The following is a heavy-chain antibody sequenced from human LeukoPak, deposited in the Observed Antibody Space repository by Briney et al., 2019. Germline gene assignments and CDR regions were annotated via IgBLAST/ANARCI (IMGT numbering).Heavy chain of an antibody. CDR3: AKSDRGDSSGYCHY. D-gene: IGHD3-22*01. CDR2: ISWNSGSI. Sequence: PGRSLRLSCAASGFTFDDYAMHWVRQAPGKGLEWVSGISWNSGSIGYADSVKGRFTISRDNAKNSLYLQMNSLRAEDTAVYYCAKSDRGDSSGYCHYWGQGALVTVSS. CDR1: GFTFDDYA. V-gene: IGHV3-9*01. J-gene: IGHJ4*02.